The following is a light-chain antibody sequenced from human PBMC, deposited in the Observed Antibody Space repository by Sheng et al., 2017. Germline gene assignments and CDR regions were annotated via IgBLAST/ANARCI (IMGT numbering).Light chain of an antibody. Sequence: SYELTQPPSVSVSPGQTASITCSGDKLGDKYACWYQQKPGQSPVLVIYQDNKRPSGIPERFSGSNSGNTATLTISRVEAGDEADYSCQVWDTGSDHPVVFGGGTKLTVL. V-gene: IGLV3-1*01. CDR1: KLGDKY. J-gene: IGLJ2*01. CDR2: QDN. CDR3: QVWDTGSDHPVV.